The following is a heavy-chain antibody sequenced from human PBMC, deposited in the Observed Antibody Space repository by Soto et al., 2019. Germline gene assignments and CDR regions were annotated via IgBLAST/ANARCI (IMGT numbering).Heavy chain of an antibody. CDR2: ISGSGGST. CDR3: AKERVMVVTAAFDY. D-gene: IGHD2-21*02. V-gene: IGHV3-23*01. J-gene: IGHJ4*02. Sequence: HPRGSLRLSCSSSVVPFISYAMSWVRQTPGKGLEWVSAISGSGGSTYYADSVKGRFTISRDNSKNTLYLQMNSLRAEDTAVYYCAKERVMVVTAAFDYWGQGTLVNVSA. CDR1: VVPFISYA.